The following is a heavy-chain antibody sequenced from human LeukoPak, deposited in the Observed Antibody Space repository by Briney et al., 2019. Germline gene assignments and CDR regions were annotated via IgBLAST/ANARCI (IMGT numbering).Heavy chain of an antibody. Sequence: PSETLSLTCAVYGGSFSGYYWSWIRQPPGKGLEWIGEINHSGSTNYNPSLKSRVTISVDTSKNQFSLKLSSVTAADTAVYYCARTPGIAAAGWFDYWGQGTLVTVSS. D-gene: IGHD6-13*01. CDR3: ARTPGIAAAGWFDY. CDR2: INHSGST. J-gene: IGHJ4*02. V-gene: IGHV4-34*01. CDR1: GGSFSGYY.